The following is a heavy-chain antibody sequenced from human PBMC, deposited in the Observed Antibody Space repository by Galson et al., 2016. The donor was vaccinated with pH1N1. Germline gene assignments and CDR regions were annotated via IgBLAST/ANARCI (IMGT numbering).Heavy chain of an antibody. V-gene: IGHV3-30-3*01. D-gene: IGHD5-12*01. CDR2: ISYNGHDQ. Sequence: SLRLSCAASGFTFDTFAMHWVRQNPGKGMEWVAFISYNGHDQSYANSVKGRFTISRDSAKRSVYLQMNSLRVEDTAVYYCARLKWPGMGSDRWGQGILVAVSS. CDR1: GFTFDTFA. CDR3: ARLKWPGMGSDR. J-gene: IGHJ5*02.